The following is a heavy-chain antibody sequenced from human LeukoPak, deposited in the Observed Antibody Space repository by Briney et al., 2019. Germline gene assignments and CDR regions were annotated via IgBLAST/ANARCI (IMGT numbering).Heavy chain of an antibody. V-gene: IGHV3-21*01. D-gene: IGHD2-21*02. CDR1: GFTFSSYS. J-gene: IGHJ4*02. Sequence: SGGSLRLSCAASGFTFSSYSMNWVRQAPGKGLEWVSSISSSSSYIYYADSVKGRFTISRDNAKNSLYLQMNSLRAEDTAVYYCARAYRGGDCYPHYWGQGTLVTVSS. CDR3: ARAYRGGDCYPHY. CDR2: ISSSSSYI.